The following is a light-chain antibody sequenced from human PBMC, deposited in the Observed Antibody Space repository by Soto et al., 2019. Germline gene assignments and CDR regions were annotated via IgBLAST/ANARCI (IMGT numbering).Light chain of an antibody. CDR2: EVS. CDR3: SSYTRTTLVV. CDR1: SSDVCGYNY. J-gene: IGLJ2*01. V-gene: IGLV2-14*01. Sequence: QSALTQPASVSGSPGQSITISCTGSSSDVCGYNYVSWYQQHPGKAPKLMIYEVSNRPSGVSNRFSGSKSGNTASLTISGLQAEDEADYYCSSYTRTTLVVFGGGTKLTVL.